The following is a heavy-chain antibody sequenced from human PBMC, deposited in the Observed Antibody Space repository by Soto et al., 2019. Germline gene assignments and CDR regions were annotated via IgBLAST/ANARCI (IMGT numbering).Heavy chain of an antibody. CDR1: GGSFSGYY. Sequence: QVQLQQWGAGLLKPSETLSLTCAVSGGSFSGYYWSWIRKPPGKGLEWIGEIHNSGSTNYNPSLKSRVTISVDTSTNQFSLKLSSVTAADTAVYYWARVTGRYYYGMDVWGQGTTVTVSS. J-gene: IGHJ6*02. V-gene: IGHV4-34*01. CDR2: IHNSGST. CDR3: ARVTGRYYYGMDV.